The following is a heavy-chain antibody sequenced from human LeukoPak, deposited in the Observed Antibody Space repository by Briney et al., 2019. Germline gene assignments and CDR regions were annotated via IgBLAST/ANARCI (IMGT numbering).Heavy chain of an antibody. Sequence: GGSLRLSCAASGFTFSDYCMSWVRQAPGKGLEWVSSISSSSSYIYYADSVKGRFTISRDNAKNSLFLQMNSLRAEDTAVYYCASYSGSDDAFDIWGQGTKVTVSS. CDR3: ASYSGSDDAFDI. D-gene: IGHD3-10*01. CDR1: GFTFSDYC. J-gene: IGHJ3*02. CDR2: ISSSSSYI. V-gene: IGHV3-21*01.